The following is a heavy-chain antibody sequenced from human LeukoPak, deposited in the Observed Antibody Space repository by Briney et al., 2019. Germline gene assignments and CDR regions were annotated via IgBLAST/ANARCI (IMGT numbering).Heavy chain of an antibody. CDR1: GYTFTGYY. Sequence: ASVKVSCKTSGYTFTGYYIHWVRQAPGQGLEWMGWINPNSGATSYAQKFQGRVTMTSDTSTSTVYMELSSLRSEDTAMYYCARSSAYYNEADIWGQGTMVTVSS. CDR2: INPNSGAT. V-gene: IGHV1-2*02. CDR3: ARSSAYYNEADI. D-gene: IGHD1-26*01. J-gene: IGHJ3*02.